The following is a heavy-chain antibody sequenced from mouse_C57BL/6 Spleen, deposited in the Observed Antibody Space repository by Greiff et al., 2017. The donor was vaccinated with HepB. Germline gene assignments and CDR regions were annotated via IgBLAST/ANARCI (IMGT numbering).Heavy chain of an antibody. CDR1: GYTFTSYW. V-gene: IGHV1-52*01. Sequence: QVQLQQPGAELVRPGSSVKLSCKASGYTFTSYWMHWVKQRPIQGLEWIGNIDPSDSETHYNQKFKDKATLTVDKSSSTAYMQLSSLTSEDSAVYYCARSTDYAYWYFDVWGTGTTVTVSS. D-gene: IGHD2-4*01. CDR3: ARSTDYAYWYFDV. J-gene: IGHJ1*03. CDR2: IDPSDSET.